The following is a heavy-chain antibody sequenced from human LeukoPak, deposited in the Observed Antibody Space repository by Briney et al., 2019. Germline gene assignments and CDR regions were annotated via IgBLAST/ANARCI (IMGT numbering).Heavy chain of an antibody. D-gene: IGHD6-19*01. CDR3: ARGGSSGWPDY. CDR2: IYYSGST. V-gene: IGHV4-59*01. J-gene: IGHJ4*02. Sequence: SETLSLTCTVSGGSISSYCWSWIRQPPGKGLEWIGYIYYSGSTNYNPSLKSRVTMSIDTSKNQFSLRLSSVTAADTAVYYCARGGSSGWPDYWGQRTLVTDSS. CDR1: GGSISSYC.